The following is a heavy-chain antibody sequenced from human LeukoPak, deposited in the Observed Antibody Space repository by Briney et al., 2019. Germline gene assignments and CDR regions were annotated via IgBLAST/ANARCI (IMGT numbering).Heavy chain of an antibody. J-gene: IGHJ6*04. Sequence: ASVKVSCKASGGTFSSYAISWVRQAPGQGLEWMGGIIPIFGTANYAQKFQGRVTITADKSTSTAHMELSSLRSEDTAVYYCARYSPITIFWPSYYYGMDVWGKGTTVTVSS. CDR3: ARYSPITIFWPSYYYGMDV. D-gene: IGHD3-9*01. CDR1: GGTFSSYA. V-gene: IGHV1-69*06. CDR2: IIPIFGTA.